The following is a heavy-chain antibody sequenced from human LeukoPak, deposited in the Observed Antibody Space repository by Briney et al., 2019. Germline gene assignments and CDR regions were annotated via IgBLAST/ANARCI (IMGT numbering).Heavy chain of an antibody. CDR2: INHSGST. Sequence: SETLSLTCTVSGGSISSSNYYWSWIRQPPGKGPEWIGEINHSGSTNYNPSLKSRVTISVDTSKNQFSLKLSSVTAADTAVYYCARGPLLRGYSSSWYSPRFDYWGQRTLVTVSS. V-gene: IGHV4-39*07. CDR3: ARGPLLRGYSSSWYSPRFDY. J-gene: IGHJ4*02. D-gene: IGHD6-13*01. CDR1: GGSISSSNYY.